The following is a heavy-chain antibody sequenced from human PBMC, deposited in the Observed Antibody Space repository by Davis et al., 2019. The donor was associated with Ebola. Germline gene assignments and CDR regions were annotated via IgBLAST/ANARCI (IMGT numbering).Heavy chain of an antibody. V-gene: IGHV1-2*02. D-gene: IGHD4-17*01. CDR2: INPNSGGT. CDR1: GYTFTGYY. J-gene: IGHJ4*02. CDR3: ARDGRVYGDYAADY. Sequence: ASVKVSCKASGYTFTGYYMHWVRQAPGQGLEWMGWINPNSGGTNYAQKFQGRVTITADKSTSTAYMELSSLRSEDTAVYYCARDGRVYGDYAADYWGQGTLVTVSS.